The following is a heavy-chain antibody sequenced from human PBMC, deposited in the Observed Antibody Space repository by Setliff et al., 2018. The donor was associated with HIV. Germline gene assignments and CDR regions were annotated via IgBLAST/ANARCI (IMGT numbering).Heavy chain of an antibody. Sequence: ASVKVSCKTSRRTFSEDAINWVRQAPGEGLEWVGGIIHILGTADYAEKFQGRVTITADEPRSTVYLEVSNLRSEDTAVYFCARTWGAGVTGYWFEPWGQGTRVTVSS. CDR2: IIHILGTA. CDR1: RRTFSEDA. V-gene: IGHV1-69*13. CDR3: ARTWGAGVTGYWFEP. J-gene: IGHJ5*02. D-gene: IGHD3-9*01.